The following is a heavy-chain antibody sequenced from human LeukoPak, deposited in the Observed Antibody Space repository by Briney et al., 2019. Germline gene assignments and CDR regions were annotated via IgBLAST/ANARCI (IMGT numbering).Heavy chain of an antibody. CDR2: ISSSSSYI. D-gene: IGHD6-6*01. Sequence: GGSLRLSCAASGFTFSSYSMNWVRQAPGKGLEWVSSISSSSSYIYYADSVKGRFTISRDNAKNSLYLQMNSLRAEDTAVYYCARDRFSSSRYYFDYWGQGTLVTVSS. V-gene: IGHV3-21*01. J-gene: IGHJ4*02. CDR3: ARDRFSSSRYYFDY. CDR1: GFTFSSYS.